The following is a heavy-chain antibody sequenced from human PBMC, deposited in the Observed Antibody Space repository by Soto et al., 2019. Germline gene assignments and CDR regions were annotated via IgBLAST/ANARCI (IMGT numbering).Heavy chain of an antibody. CDR2: IYHSGST. CDR3: ARDRSSSSWFDAFDI. J-gene: IGHJ3*02. V-gene: IGHV4-4*02. D-gene: IGHD6-13*01. Sequence: SETLSLTCAVSGGSISSSNWWSWVRQPPGKGLEWIGVIYHSGSTNYNPSLKSRVTISVDKSKNQFSLKLSSVTAADTAVYYCARDRSSSSWFDAFDIWGQGTMVTVSS. CDR1: GGSISSSNW.